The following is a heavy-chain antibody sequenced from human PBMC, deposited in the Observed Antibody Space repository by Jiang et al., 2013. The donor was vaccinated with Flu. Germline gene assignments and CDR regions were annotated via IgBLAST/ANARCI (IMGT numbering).Heavy chain of an antibody. D-gene: IGHD4-17*01. CDR2: IYWDDDK. Sequence: KPTQTLTLTCTFSGFSLSTSGVGVGWIRQPPGKALEWLALIYWDDDKRYSPSLKSRLTITKDTSKNQVVLTMTNMDPVDTATYYCAHSHGPRTNYGDYWFDPWGQGTLVTVSS. J-gene: IGHJ5*02. CDR3: AHSHGPRTNYGDYWFDP. CDR1: GFSLSTSGVG. V-gene: IGHV2-5*02.